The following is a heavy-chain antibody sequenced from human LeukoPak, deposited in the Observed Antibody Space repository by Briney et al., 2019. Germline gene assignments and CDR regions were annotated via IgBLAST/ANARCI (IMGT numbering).Heavy chain of an antibody. CDR1: GGTFSSYA. Sequence: GASVTVSCMASGGTFSSYAISWVRQAPGQGLEWMGRIIPILGIANYAQKFQGRVTITADKSTSTAYTELSSLRSEDTAVYYCARDGIVPAAILYYYYGMDVWGQGTTVTVSS. J-gene: IGHJ6*02. D-gene: IGHD2-2*01. CDR3: ARDGIVPAAILYYYYGMDV. CDR2: IIPILGIA. V-gene: IGHV1-69*04.